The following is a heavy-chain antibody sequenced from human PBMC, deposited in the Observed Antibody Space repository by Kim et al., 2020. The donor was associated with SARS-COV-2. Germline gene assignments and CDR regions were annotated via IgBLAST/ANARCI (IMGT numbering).Heavy chain of an antibody. Sequence: SETLSLTCTVSGGSIRSGGYYWSWIRQHPGKGLEWIGYIYYSGNTNYNASLKSRATISVNTSKNQFSLKLTSVIAADMAVYYCARVTTVTMEAFDIWGQGTMVTVSS. CDR3: ARVTTVTMEAFDI. J-gene: IGHJ3*02. V-gene: IGHV4-31*03. CDR2: IYYSGNT. CDR1: GGSIRSGGYY. D-gene: IGHD4-17*01.